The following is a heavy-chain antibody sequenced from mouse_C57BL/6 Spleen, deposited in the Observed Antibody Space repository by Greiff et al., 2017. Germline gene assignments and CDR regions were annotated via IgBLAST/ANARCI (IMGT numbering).Heavy chain of an antibody. CDR1: GFNIKDDY. CDR2: IDPDNGDT. V-gene: IGHV14-4*01. D-gene: IGHD1-1*01. Sequence: EVQLQQSGAELVRPGASVKLSCTASGFNIKDDYMHWVKQRPEQGLEWIGWIDPDNGDTEYASKFQGKATITADTSSNTAYLQLSSLTSEDTAVYYCYGSSYDYAMDYWGQGTSVTVSS. CDR3: YGSSYDYAMDY. J-gene: IGHJ4*01.